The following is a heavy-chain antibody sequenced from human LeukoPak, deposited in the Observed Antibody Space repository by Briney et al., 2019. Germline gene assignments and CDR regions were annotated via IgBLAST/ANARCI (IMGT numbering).Heavy chain of an antibody. J-gene: IGHJ4*02. V-gene: IGHV4-61*01. Sequence: PSETLSLTCTVSGASVSSGSYYWTWLRQPPGKGLEWIVYVYYSATTKYNLSLKSPVTISIALPTHQLSLKLSSVTATDTASYYCARDETRPAAGLEYWGQGALVTVSS. CDR3: ARDETRPAAGLEY. CDR2: VYYSATT. CDR1: GASVSSGSYY. D-gene: IGHD6-13*01.